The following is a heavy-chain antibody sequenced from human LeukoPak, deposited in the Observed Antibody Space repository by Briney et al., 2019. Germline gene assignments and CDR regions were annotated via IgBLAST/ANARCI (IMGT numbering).Heavy chain of an antibody. V-gene: IGHV3-21*01. CDR1: GFTFSSYS. D-gene: IGHD6-19*01. CDR3: ARMVAGTFGYFDY. Sequence: GGSLRLSCAASGFTFSSYSMNWVRQAPGKGLEWVSSISSSSYIYYADSVKGRFTISRDNAKNSLYLQMNSLRAEDTAVYYCARMVAGTFGYFDYWGQGILVTVSS. J-gene: IGHJ4*02. CDR2: ISSSSYI.